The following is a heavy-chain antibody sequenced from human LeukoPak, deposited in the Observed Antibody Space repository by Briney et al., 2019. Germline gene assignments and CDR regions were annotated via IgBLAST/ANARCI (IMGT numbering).Heavy chain of an antibody. CDR3: ARAPLLLPVDY. V-gene: IGHV3-11*01. J-gene: IGHJ4*02. Sequence: GGSLRLSCAASGFTFSDYYMSWIRQAPGKGLEWVSYISSSGSTIYYADSVKGRFTISRDNTKSSLYLQMNSLRAEDTAVYYCARAPLLLPVDYWGQGTLVTVSS. CDR1: GFTFSDYY. D-gene: IGHD1-26*01. CDR2: ISSSGSTI.